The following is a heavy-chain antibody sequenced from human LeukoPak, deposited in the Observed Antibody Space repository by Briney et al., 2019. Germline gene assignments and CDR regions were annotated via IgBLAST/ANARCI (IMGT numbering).Heavy chain of an antibody. CDR3: ARLALGGSGSYYKNWFDP. J-gene: IGHJ5*02. CDR2: MYYSGAN. V-gene: IGHV4-59*08. D-gene: IGHD3-10*01. Sequence: PSETLSLTCKVSGGSISGYYWSWIRQSPGKGLEWIGYMYYSGANNDNPSLKSRVTISIDTSKSQFSLDLSSVTAAGTAIYYCARLALGGSGSYYKNWFDPWGQGILVTVSS. CDR1: GGSISGYY.